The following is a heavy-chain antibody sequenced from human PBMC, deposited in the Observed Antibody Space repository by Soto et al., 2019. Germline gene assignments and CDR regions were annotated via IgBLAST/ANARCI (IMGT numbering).Heavy chain of an antibody. CDR2: SVVGSGNT. D-gene: IGHD3-16*01. Sequence: QMQLVQSGPEVKKAGASVKVSCKASGFTFTSSDMQWVRQDRGQRVEWIGWSVVGSGNTNYAQKFQERVTITRDMSKSTAYMELSSVRTEDTAVYYCAAREYYDYVWGSLPDGAFDSWGQGTMVTVSS. V-gene: IGHV1-58*02. CDR1: GFTFTSSD. CDR3: AAREYYDYVWGSLPDGAFDS. J-gene: IGHJ3*02.